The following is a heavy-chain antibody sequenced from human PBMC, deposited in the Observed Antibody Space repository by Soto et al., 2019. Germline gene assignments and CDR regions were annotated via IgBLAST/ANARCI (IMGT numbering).Heavy chain of an antibody. Sequence: EVQLLESGGGLVQPVGSLRLSCAASGCTFSSYAMSCVRQAPGKGLEWVSAISGSGGSTYYADSVKGRFTISRDNSKITLYLQMNSLRAEDTAVYYCAKSSYAADSPFDYWGQGTLVTVSS. J-gene: IGHJ4*02. CDR2: ISGSGGST. CDR1: GCTFSSYA. D-gene: IGHD3-16*01. V-gene: IGHV3-23*01. CDR3: AKSSYAADSPFDY.